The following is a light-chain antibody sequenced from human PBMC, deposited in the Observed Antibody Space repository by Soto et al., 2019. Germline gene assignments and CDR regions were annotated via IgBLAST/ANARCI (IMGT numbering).Light chain of an antibody. J-gene: IGLJ3*02. V-gene: IGLV2-23*02. Sequence: QSELTQPASVSGSPGQSITISCTGTSSDVGSYNLVSWYQQHPGKAPKLMIYEVSKRPSGVSNRFSGSKSGNTASLTISGLQAEDEADYYCCSYAGSRVFGGGTKVTVL. CDR3: CSYAGSRV. CDR2: EVS. CDR1: SSDVGSYNL.